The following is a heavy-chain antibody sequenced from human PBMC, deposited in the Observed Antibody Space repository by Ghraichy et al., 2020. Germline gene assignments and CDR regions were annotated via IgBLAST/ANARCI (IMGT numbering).Heavy chain of an antibody. V-gene: IGHV3-7*03. J-gene: IGHJ4*02. Sequence: GGSLRLSCAASGFTFSRYWMTWVRQAPGKGLEWVANIKHDSSEKYYVDSVKGRFTISRDDAKNTLFLQMNSLRAEDTALYYCARQGFGVPFDYWGQGTLVTGTS. CDR1: GFTFSRYW. D-gene: IGHD3-16*01. CDR3: ARQGFGVPFDY. CDR2: IKHDSSEK.